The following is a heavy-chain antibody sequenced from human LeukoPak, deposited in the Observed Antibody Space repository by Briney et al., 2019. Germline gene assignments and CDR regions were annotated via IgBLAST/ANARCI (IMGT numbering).Heavy chain of an antibody. CDR3: ARGVSRGYSYGRYYMDV. J-gene: IGHJ6*03. CDR2: IYYIGST. Sequence: SETLSLTCTVPGGSISSYYWSWIRQPPGKGLEWIGYIYYIGSTNYNPSLKSRVTISLDTSKNQFSLKLSSVTAADTAVYYCARGVSRGYSYGRYYMDVWGKGTTVTVSS. CDR1: GGSISSYY. D-gene: IGHD5-18*01. V-gene: IGHV4-59*01.